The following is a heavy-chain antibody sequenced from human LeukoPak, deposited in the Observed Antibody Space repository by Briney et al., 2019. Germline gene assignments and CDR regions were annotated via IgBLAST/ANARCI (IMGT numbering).Heavy chain of an antibody. J-gene: IGHJ4*02. CDR3: ARLPTDYYDSSGYTY. Sequence: ASVKVSCKASGYTFTGYYMHWVRQAPGQGLEWMGRINPNSGDTNYAQKFQGRVTMTRDTSISTAYMELSRLRSDDTAVYYCARLPTDYYDSSGYTYWGQGTLVTVSS. V-gene: IGHV1-2*06. CDR2: INPNSGDT. CDR1: GYTFTGYY. D-gene: IGHD3-22*01.